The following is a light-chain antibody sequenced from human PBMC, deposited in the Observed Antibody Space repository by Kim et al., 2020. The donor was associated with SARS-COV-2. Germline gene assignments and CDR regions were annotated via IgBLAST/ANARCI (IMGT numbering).Light chain of an antibody. J-gene: IGLJ2*01. V-gene: IGLV3-19*01. CDR2: NSN. Sequence: EALEMAVRRTCRGDSVRNYVASYYQQKGGPAPKIVNDNSNNRASGIPGRIAGSTSGTAASLTIAGAQAEDEADYYCNSRDSSGTLFGGGTQLTVL. CDR1: SVRNYV. CDR3: NSRDSSGTL.